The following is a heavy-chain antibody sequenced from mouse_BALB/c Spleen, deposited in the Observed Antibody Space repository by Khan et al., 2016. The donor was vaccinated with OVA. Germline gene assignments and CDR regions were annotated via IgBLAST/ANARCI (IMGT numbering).Heavy chain of an antibody. CDR1: GYTFINYW. V-gene: IGHV1-7*01. CDR2: INPSTGYT. CDR3: ARRGLRWDFDY. Sequence: VKLLESGAELAKPGASVKMSCKASGYTFINYWILWVKQRPGQGLEWIGYINPSTGYTEYNQNFKDKATLTADKSSSTAYMQLSSLTSEASAVYYCARRGLRWDFDYWGQGTTLTVSA. J-gene: IGHJ2*01. D-gene: IGHD1-1*01.